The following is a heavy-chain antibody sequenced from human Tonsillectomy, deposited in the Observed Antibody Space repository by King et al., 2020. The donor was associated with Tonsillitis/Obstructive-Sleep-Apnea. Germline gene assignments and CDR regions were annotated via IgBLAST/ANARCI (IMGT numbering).Heavy chain of an antibody. Sequence: QLVQSGAEVKKPGESLKISCKGSGYSFTSYWIGWVRQMPGKGLEWMGIIYPGDSDTRYSPSFQGQVTISADKSISSAYLQWSSLKASDTAMYYCARPSITMVQGVIRNPRNWYFDLWGRGTLVTVSS. CDR1: GYSFTSYW. D-gene: IGHD3-10*01. CDR3: ARPSITMVQGVIRNPRNWYFDL. J-gene: IGHJ2*01. CDR2: IYPGDSDT. V-gene: IGHV5-51*01.